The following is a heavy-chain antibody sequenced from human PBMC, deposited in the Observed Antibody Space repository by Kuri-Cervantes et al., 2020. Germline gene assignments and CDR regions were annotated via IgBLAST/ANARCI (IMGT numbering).Heavy chain of an antibody. J-gene: IGHJ4*02. CDR3: ARAYSSDWDYDY. Sequence: SCKASGYTFTSYYMHWVRQAPGQGLEWMGIINPSGGSTSYAQKFQGRVTMTRDTSTSTVYMELSSLRSEDTAVYYCARAYSSDWDYDYWGQGTLVTVSS. D-gene: IGHD6-19*01. V-gene: IGHV1-46*01. CDR2: INPSGGST. CDR1: GYTFTSYY.